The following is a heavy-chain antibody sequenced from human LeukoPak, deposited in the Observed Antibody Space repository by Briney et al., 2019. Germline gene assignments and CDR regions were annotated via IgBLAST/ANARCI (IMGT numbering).Heavy chain of an antibody. D-gene: IGHD1-26*01. Sequence: GGSLRLSCAASGFTFNSYSMNWVRQAPGKGLEWVSYISSSSGTIYYADSVKGRFTISRDNAKNSLYLQMNSLRPKDTAVYYCARVVGAHVAFDIWGQGTMVTVSS. CDR1: GFTFNSYS. V-gene: IGHV3-48*01. J-gene: IGHJ3*02. CDR3: ARVVGAHVAFDI. CDR2: ISSSSGTI.